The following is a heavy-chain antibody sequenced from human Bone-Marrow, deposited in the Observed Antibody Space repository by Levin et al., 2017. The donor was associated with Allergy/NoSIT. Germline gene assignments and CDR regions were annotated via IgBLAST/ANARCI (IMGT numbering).Heavy chain of an antibody. CDR2: ISSSSSTI. CDR3: ARDRGGVLRFLEWSVYFDY. V-gene: IGHV3-48*02. J-gene: IGHJ4*02. D-gene: IGHD3-3*01. CDR1: GFTFSSYS. Sequence: GGSLRLSCAASGFTFSSYSMNWVRQAPGKGLEWVSYISSSSSTIYYADSVKGRFTISRDNAKNSLYLQMNSLRDEDTAVYYCARDRGGVLRFLEWSVYFDYWGQGTLVTVSS.